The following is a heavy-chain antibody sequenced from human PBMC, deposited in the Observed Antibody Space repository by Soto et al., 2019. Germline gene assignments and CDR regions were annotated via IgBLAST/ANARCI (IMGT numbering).Heavy chain of an antibody. CDR1: GFTFSSYA. J-gene: IGHJ4*02. V-gene: IGHV3-64*01. Sequence: EVQLVESGGGLVQPGGSLRLSCAASGFTFSSYAMHWVRQAPGKGLEYVSAISSNGGSTDYANSVKGRFTISRDNSQNTLYLQMGSLRAEDMAVSYCARGGRGYEFDYWGQGTLVTVSS. CDR3: ARGGRGYEFDY. D-gene: IGHD5-12*01. CDR2: ISSNGGST.